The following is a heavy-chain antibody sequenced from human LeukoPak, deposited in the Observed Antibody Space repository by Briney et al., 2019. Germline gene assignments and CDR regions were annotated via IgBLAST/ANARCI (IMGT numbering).Heavy chain of an antibody. CDR3: ARVREYDILTGYYSFDY. CDR1: GYTFTSYD. J-gene: IGHJ4*02. V-gene: IGHV1-8*01. D-gene: IGHD3-9*01. Sequence: ASVKVSCKASGYTFTSYDINWVRQATGQGLEWMGWMNPNSDNTGYAQKFQGRVTMTRNTSISTAYMELSSLRSEDTAVYYCARVREYDILTGYYSFDYWGQGILVTVSS. CDR2: MNPNSDNT.